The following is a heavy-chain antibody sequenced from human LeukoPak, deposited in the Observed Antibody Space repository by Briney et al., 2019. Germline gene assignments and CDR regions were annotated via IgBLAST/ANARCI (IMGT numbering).Heavy chain of an antibody. CDR1: GYSFASYW. D-gene: IGHD2-21*01. V-gene: IGHV5-51*01. CDR3: ARTYCGGDWYFPHYFDY. Sequence: GESLKISCKGSGYSFASYWIGWVRQMPGKGLEWMGIIYPGDSDTRYSPSFQGQVTISADKSISTAYLQWSSLKASDTAMYYYARTYCGGDWYFPHYFDYWGQGTLVTVSS. CDR2: IYPGDSDT. J-gene: IGHJ4*02.